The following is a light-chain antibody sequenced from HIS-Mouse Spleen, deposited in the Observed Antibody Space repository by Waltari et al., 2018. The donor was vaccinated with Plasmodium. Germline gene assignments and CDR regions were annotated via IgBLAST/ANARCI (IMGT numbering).Light chain of an antibody. CDR3: RQSYSTPPT. J-gene: IGKJ4*01. Sequence: DIQMTQYTSSMSASVADRVTITCRASQSIRSYLTWYQQKPGKDAKLLIYAASSLQSGVPSMFSGSGSGTDFTLTISSLQPEDFATCYCRQSYSTPPTFGGGTKVEIK. V-gene: IGKV1-39*01. CDR2: AAS. CDR1: QSIRSY.